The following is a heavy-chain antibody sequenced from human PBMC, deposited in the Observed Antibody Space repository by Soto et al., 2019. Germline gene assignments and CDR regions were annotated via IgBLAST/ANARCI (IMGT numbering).Heavy chain of an antibody. CDR2: ISASSGGT. CDR1: GFTFCSYA. Sequence: GGPLRLSLSASGFTFCSYAMRWVRQAPGKGLEWVSAISASSGGTYYADSVKGRFTISRDNSKNTLYLQMNSLRAEDTAVYYCAKDPTDSYGYEALGYWGQGTLVTVSS. V-gene: IGHV3-23*01. D-gene: IGHD5-18*01. J-gene: IGHJ4*02. CDR3: AKDPTDSYGYEALGY.